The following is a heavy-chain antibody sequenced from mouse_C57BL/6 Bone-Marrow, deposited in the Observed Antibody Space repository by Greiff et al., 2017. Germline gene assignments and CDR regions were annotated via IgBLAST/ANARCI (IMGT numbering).Heavy chain of an antibody. V-gene: IGHV5-6*01. CDR3: ARVLGAWFAY. Sequence: EVQRVESGGDLVKSGGSLQLSCAASGFTFSSYGMSWVRQTPDNRLEWVATISSGGSYTYSPDSVNGRFTISRDISMNTLYLQRGSLKCEDTAMYYGARVLGAWFAYWGQGALVTVSA. J-gene: IGHJ3*01. CDR2: ISSGGSYT. CDR1: GFTFSSYG.